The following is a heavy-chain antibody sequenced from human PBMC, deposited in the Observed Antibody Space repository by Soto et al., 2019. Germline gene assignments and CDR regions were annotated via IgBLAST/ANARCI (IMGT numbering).Heavy chain of an antibody. V-gene: IGHV1-69*01. CDR1: GGTFSSYA. CDR3: ARDPADDHRSAYSDAFDI. CDR2: IIPIFGTA. D-gene: IGHD3-16*01. J-gene: IGHJ3*02. Sequence: QVQLVQSGAEVKKPGSSVKVSCKASGGTFSSYAISWVRQAPGQGLEWLGGIIPIFGTANYAQKFQGGDTITADESTSTASMKLSSLRSEDTAVYYCARDPADDHRSAYSDAFDIWGQGTLVTVSS.